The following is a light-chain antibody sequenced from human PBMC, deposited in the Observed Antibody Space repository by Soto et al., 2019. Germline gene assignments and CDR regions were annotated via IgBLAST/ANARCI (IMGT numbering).Light chain of an antibody. J-gene: IGKJ4*01. CDR2: KAS. CDR1: QTISSW. V-gene: IGKV1-5*03. CDR3: QQYDKYPLT. Sequence: DIQMTQSPSTLSGSVGDRVTITCRASQTISSWLAWYQQKPGKAPKLLIYKASTLKSGVPSRFSGSGSGTEFTLTISSLQPDDFATYYCQQYDKYPLTFGGGTKVDIK.